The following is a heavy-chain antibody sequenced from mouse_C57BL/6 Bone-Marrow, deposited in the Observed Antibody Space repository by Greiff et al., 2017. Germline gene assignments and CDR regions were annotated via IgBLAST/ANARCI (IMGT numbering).Heavy chain of an antibody. CDR3: ASPHLLCGFAY. D-gene: IGHD2-1*01. CDR1: GFTFSSYT. J-gene: IGHJ3*01. CDR2: ISGGGGNT. V-gene: IGHV5-9*01. Sequence: VKLVESGGCLVQPGGSLQLSCAASGFTFSSYTLSWVRQTPEKRLEWVATISGGGGNTYNPDSVKGRFTISRDNAKNTLYLQMSSLRSEDTALYYCASPHLLCGFAYCGQATLVTVSA.